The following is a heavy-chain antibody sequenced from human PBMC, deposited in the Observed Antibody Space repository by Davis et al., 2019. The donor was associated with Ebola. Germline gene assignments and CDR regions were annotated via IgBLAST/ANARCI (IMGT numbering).Heavy chain of an antibody. V-gene: IGHV3-21*01. CDR2: ISSSSSYI. D-gene: IGHD5-18*01. CDR3: ARDTPSYGFGY. J-gene: IGHJ4*02. CDR1: GFTFSNYA. Sequence: GESLKISCAASGFTFSNYAVSWVRQAPGKGLEWVSSISSSSSYIYYADSVKGRFTISRDNAKNSLYLQMNSLRAEDTAVYYCARDTPSYGFGYWGQGTLVTVSS.